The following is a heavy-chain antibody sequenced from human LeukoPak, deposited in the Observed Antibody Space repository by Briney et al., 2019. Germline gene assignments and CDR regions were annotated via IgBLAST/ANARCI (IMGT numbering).Heavy chain of an antibody. CDR1: GLTFSSYS. J-gene: IGHJ4*02. Sequence: GGSLRLSCAASGLTFSSYSMNWVRQAPGKGLEWVSAISGSGGSTYYADSVKGRFTISRDNSKNTLYLQMNSLRAEDTAVYYCAKGIEGVVPAATVVYWGQGTLVTVSS. D-gene: IGHD2-2*01. CDR3: AKGIEGVVPAATVVY. CDR2: ISGSGGST. V-gene: IGHV3-23*01.